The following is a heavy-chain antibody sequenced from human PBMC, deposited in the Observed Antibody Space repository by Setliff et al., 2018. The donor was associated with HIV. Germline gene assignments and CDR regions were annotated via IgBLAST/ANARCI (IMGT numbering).Heavy chain of an antibody. Sequence: SVKVSCKASGGTFSSYAISWVRQAPGQGLEWMGGIIPIFSTTNYAQKFQGRVTITTDESTSRAYMELSSLRSEDTAAYYCAITSPGYSLQRGGAFDIWGQGTLVTVSS. CDR1: GGTFSSYA. J-gene: IGHJ3*02. CDR3: AITSPGYSLQRGGAFDI. D-gene: IGHD3-9*01. V-gene: IGHV1-69*05. CDR2: IIPIFSTT.